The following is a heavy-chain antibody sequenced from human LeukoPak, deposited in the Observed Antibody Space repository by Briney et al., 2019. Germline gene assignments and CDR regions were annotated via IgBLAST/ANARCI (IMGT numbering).Heavy chain of an antibody. CDR2: INWNGGST. V-gene: IGHV3-20*04. Sequence: GGSLRLSCAASGFTFDDYGMSWVRQAPGKGLEWVSGINWNGGSTGYADSVKGRFTISRDNAKNSLYLQMNSLRAEDTALYYCARRDSYITGTTDYYYMDVWGKGTTVTVSS. CDR1: GFTFDDYG. D-gene: IGHD1-7*01. CDR3: ARRDSYITGTTDYYYMDV. J-gene: IGHJ6*03.